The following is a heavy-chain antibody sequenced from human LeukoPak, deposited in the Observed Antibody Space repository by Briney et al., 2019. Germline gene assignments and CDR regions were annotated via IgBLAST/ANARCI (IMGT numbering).Heavy chain of an antibody. D-gene: IGHD4-17*01. V-gene: IGHV4-38-2*02. Sequence: SETLSLTCTVSGYSISSGYYWGWIRQPPGKGLEWIGSIYHSGSTYYNPSLKSQVSISVDTSKNQFSLKLSSVTAADTAVYYCARGNDYGDYEQAFDIWGQGTMVTVSS. CDR3: ARGNDYGDYEQAFDI. CDR1: GYSISSGYY. J-gene: IGHJ3*02. CDR2: IYHSGST.